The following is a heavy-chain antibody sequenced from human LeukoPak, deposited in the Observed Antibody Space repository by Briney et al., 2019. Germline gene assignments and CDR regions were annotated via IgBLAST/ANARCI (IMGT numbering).Heavy chain of an antibody. CDR2: IFYSGTT. J-gene: IGHJ4*02. CDR3: ARLLRESRTFDY. CDR1: GGSISGYY. Sequence: SETLSLTCTVSGGSISGYYWSWIRQPPGKGLEWIGYIFYSGTTNYNPSLKSRVTILVDTSKNHFSLKLSSVTAADTAVYYCARLLRESRTFDYWGQGTLVTVSS. V-gene: IGHV4-59*08. D-gene: IGHD1-1*01.